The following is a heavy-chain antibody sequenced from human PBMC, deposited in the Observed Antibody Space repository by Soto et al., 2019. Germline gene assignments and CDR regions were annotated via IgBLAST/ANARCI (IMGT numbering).Heavy chain of an antibody. J-gene: IGHJ4*02. V-gene: IGHV1-24*01. CDR1: GYTLTELS. CDR3: ATGLRFLEWLRGLDY. Sequence: GASVKVSCKVSGYTLTELSMHWVRQAPGKGLEWMGGFDPEDGETIYAQKFQGRVTMTEDTSTDTAYMELSSLRSEDTAAYYCATGLRFLEWLRGLDYWGQGTLVTVSS. CDR2: FDPEDGET. D-gene: IGHD3-3*01.